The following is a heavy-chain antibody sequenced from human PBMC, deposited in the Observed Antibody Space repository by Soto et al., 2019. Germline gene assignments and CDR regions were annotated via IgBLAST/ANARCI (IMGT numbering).Heavy chain of an antibody. V-gene: IGHV4-4*02. Sequence: SETQSLTCAVSGGSIRSSYWWSWVRQPPGKGLEWIGEIYHSGSTNYNTSLKSRVTISVDKSKNQFSLKVTSVTAADTAVYYCARVSGSYYYGMDVWGQGTTVTVSS. CDR2: IYHSGST. J-gene: IGHJ6*02. CDR3: ARVSGSYYYGMDV. CDR1: GGSIRSSYW.